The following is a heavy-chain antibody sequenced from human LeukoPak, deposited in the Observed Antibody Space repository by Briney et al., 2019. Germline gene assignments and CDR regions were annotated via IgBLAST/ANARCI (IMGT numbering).Heavy chain of an antibody. Sequence: GGSLRLSCAASGFTFSSYGMHWVRQAPGKGLEWVAVISYDGSNKYYADSVKGRFTISRDNSKNTLYLQMNSLRAEDTAVYYCAKSSGWSQGGAFDIWGQGTMVTVSS. CDR3: AKSSGWSQGGAFDI. J-gene: IGHJ3*02. D-gene: IGHD6-19*01. V-gene: IGHV3-30*18. CDR2: ISYDGSNK. CDR1: GFTFSSYG.